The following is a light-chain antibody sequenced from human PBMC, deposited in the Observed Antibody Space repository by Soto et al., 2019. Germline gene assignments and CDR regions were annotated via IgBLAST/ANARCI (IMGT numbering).Light chain of an antibody. CDR1: QSISSY. CDR2: AAS. CDR3: KQSYSTSIT. J-gene: IGKJ5*01. V-gene: IGKV1-39*01. Sequence: DRQMSQSASCLAASVGDRVTITCRASQSISSYLNCYQQKPGKAPKLLIYAASSLQSGVPSRFSGSGSGTDFTLTISSLQPEDFATHYCKQSYSTSITFGQGTRLEIK.